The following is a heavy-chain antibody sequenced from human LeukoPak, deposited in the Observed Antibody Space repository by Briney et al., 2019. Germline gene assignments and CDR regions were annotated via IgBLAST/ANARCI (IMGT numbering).Heavy chain of an antibody. D-gene: IGHD3-10*01. CDR2: TNEHGSYA. CDR3: GRINYNGDY. Sequence: GGSLRLSCAASGFTLSSYWVHWVRQPPGKGLMWLSRTNEHGSYAEFADSVKGRFTISRDNAKNTVYLQMNSLRTEDTAVYFCGRINYNGDYWGRGTLVTVSS. J-gene: IGHJ4*02. V-gene: IGHV3-74*03. CDR1: GFTLSSYW.